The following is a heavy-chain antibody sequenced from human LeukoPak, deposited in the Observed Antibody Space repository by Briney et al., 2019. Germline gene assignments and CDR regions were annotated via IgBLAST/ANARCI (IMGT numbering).Heavy chain of an antibody. CDR1: GFTFSSYW. J-gene: IGHJ4*02. CDR3: ARHLSGVTGYTYGRGIDY. Sequence: GGSLRLSCAASGFTFSSYWMSWVRQAPGKGLEWVANIKKDGSEKYYVDSVKGRFTISRDNAKTSLYLQMDSLRAEDTAVYYCARHLSGVTGYTYGRGIDYWGQGSLVTVSS. CDR2: IKKDGSEK. V-gene: IGHV3-7*01. D-gene: IGHD5-18*01.